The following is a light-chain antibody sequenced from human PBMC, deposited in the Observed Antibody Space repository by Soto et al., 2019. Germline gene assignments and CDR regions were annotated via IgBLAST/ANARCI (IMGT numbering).Light chain of an antibody. V-gene: IGLV1-36*01. Sequence: QSVLTQPPSVSEAPRQRVTMSCSGSSSNIGNNAVNWYQQLPGKAPKLLIYYDDLLPSGVSDRFSGSKSGTSVSLAISGLQSEDEADYYCSSYTSSSTYVFGTGTKLTVL. CDR3: SSYTSSSTYV. CDR1: SSNIGNNA. CDR2: YDD. J-gene: IGLJ1*01.